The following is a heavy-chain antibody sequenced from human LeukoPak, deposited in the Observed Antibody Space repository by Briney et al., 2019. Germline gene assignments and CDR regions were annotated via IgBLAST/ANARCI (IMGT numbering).Heavy chain of an antibody. J-gene: IGHJ4*02. D-gene: IGHD6-6*01. CDR1: GFIFSSYG. Sequence: GKSLRLSCAASGFIFSSYGMHWVRQAPGKGLEWVAVISSDGNSKYYTDSVKGRFTISRDNSKNTLYLQMNSLRAEDTAVYYCAKDLAYSSSSFFDYWGQGTLVTVSS. CDR3: AKDLAYSSSSFFDY. V-gene: IGHV3-30*18. CDR2: ISSDGNSK.